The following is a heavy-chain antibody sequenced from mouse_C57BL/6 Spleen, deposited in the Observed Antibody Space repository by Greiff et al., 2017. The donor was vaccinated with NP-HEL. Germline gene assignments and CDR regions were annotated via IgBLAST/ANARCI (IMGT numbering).Heavy chain of an antibody. V-gene: IGHV3-6*01. D-gene: IGHD3-1*01. Sequence: EVKLMESGPGLVKPSQSLSLTCSVTGYSITSGYYWNWIRQFPGNKLEWMGYISYDGSNNYNPSLKNRISITRDTSKNQFFLKLNSVTTEDTATYYCARSGGFYYYAMDYWGQGTSVTVSS. J-gene: IGHJ4*01. CDR3: ARSGGFYYYAMDY. CDR2: ISYDGSN. CDR1: GYSITSGYY.